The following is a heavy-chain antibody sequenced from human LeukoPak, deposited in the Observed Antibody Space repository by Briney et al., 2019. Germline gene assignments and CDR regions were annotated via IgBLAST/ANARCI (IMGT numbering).Heavy chain of an antibody. J-gene: IGHJ4*02. CDR3: ARVAGYDILTGSFDY. CDR2: INPSGGST. D-gene: IGHD3-9*01. CDR1: GYTFTGYY. Sequence: GASVKVSCKASGYTFTGYYMHWARQAPGQGLEWMGWINPSGGSTSYAQKFQGRVTMTRDTSTSTVYMELSSLRSEDTAVYYCARVAGYDILTGSFDYWGQETLVTVSS. V-gene: IGHV1-46*01.